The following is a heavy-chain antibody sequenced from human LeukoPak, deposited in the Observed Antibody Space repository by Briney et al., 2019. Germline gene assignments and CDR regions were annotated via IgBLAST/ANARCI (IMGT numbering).Heavy chain of an antibody. J-gene: IGHJ5*02. Sequence: PGGSLRLSCAASGFTFSSYAMSWVRQAPGKGLEWVSAISGSGGSTYYADSVKGRFTISRDNSKNTLYLQMNSLRAEDTAVYYCAKPKGVSGYPYTGFDPWGQGTLVTVSS. CDR1: GFTFSSYA. CDR2: ISGSGGST. CDR3: AKPKGVSGYPYTGFDP. D-gene: IGHD3-22*01. V-gene: IGHV3-23*01.